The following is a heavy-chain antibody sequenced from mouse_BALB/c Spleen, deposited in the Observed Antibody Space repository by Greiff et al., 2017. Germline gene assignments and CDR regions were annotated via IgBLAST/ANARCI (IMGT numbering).Heavy chain of an antibody. CDR2: IYPGDGST. J-gene: IGHJ2*01. D-gene: IGHD2-3*01. CDR1: GYTFTSYY. V-gene: IGHV1S56*01. CDR3: ARRYDYLDY. Sequence: LEESGPELVKPGASVKMSCKASGYTFTSYYIHWVKQRPGQGLEWIGWIYPGDGSTKYNEKFKGKTTLTADKSSSTAYMLLSSLTSEDSAIYFCARRYDYLDYWGQGTTLTVSS.